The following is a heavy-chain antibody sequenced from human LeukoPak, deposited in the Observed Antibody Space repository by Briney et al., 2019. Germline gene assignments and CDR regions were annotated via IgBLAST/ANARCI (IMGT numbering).Heavy chain of an antibody. CDR1: GFTVSSNY. V-gene: IGHV3-53*01. CDR3: ARGAHPVRGVSFDY. D-gene: IGHD3-10*01. CDR2: IYSGGST. Sequence: GGSLRLSCAASGFTVSSNYMSWVRQAPGKGLEWVSVIYSGGSTYYADSVKGRFTISRDNSKNTLYLQMNSLRAEDTAVYYCARGAHPVRGVSFDYWGQGTLVTVSS. J-gene: IGHJ4*02.